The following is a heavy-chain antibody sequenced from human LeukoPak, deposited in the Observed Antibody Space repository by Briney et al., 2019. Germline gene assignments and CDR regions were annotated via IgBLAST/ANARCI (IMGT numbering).Heavy chain of an antibody. CDR2: ISENGGTT. V-gene: IGHV3-23*01. J-gene: IGHJ4*02. D-gene: IGHD6-6*01. CDR1: GFTFSNSA. CDR3: AKTLSSSSGD. Sequence: GGSLRLSCAASGFTFSNSAMSWVRQAPGKGLEWVSAISENGGTTYYADSVKGRFTISRDNSRNTLYLQMNSLRAEDTAVYYCAKTLSSSSGDWGQGTLVTVSS.